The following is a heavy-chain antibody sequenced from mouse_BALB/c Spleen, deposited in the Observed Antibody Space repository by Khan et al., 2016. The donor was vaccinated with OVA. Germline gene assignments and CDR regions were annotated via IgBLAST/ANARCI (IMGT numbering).Heavy chain of an antibody. J-gene: IGHJ3*01. Sequence: QIQLVQSGAELVRPGTSVKVSCKASGYAFSNYLIEWLKQRPGQGLEWIGVINPGSGGTKYNEKFKDKATLTADTSTSTAYMQLSSLTSDDCAVYCCSSAGYGFGAYWGQGTLVTVSA. CDR2: INPGSGGT. D-gene: IGHD1-2*01. CDR1: GYAFSNYL. V-gene: IGHV1-54*03. CDR3: SSAGYGFGAY.